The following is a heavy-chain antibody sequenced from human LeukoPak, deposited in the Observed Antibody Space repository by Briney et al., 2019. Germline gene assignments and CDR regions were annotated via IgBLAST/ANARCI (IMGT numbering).Heavy chain of an antibody. CDR3: AYSRSSLAAGY. CDR1: GFTFSSYR. CDR2: IKEDGSEK. V-gene: IGHV3-7*03. D-gene: IGHD2-15*01. J-gene: IGHJ4*02. Sequence: GGSLRLSCAASGFTFSSYRMMSWVRQAPGKGLEWVANIKEDGSEKYYVDSVKGRFTISRDNAKKSLYLQMSSLRAEDTAVYYCAYSRSSLAAGYWGQGTPVTVSS.